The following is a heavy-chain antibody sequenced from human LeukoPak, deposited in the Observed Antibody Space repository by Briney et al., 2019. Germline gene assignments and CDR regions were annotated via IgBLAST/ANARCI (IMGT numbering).Heavy chain of an antibody. D-gene: IGHD1-14*01. Sequence: SETLSLTCAVYGGSFSGYYWSWIRQPPGKGLEWIGEINHNGSTNYNPSLKSRVTISVDTSKNQFSLKLSSVTAADTAVYYCARTPSHTGITDYWGQGTLVTVSS. V-gene: IGHV4-34*01. CDR3: ARTPSHTGITDY. J-gene: IGHJ4*02. CDR2: INHNGST. CDR1: GGSFSGYY.